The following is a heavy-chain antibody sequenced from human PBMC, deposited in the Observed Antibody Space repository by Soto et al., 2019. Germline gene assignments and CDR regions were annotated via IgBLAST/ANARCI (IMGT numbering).Heavy chain of an antibody. J-gene: IGHJ3*02. Sequence: SQTLSLTCAISGDSVSSNSATWNWIRQSPSRGLEWLGRTYYRSQWHNDYAESVKSRITINPDTSKNRFSLQLNSVTPEDTAVYYCARERGFLSEAFDIWGRGTMVTVSS. D-gene: IGHD3-10*01. V-gene: IGHV6-1*01. CDR1: GDSVSSNSAT. CDR3: ARERGFLSEAFDI. CDR2: TYYRSQWHN.